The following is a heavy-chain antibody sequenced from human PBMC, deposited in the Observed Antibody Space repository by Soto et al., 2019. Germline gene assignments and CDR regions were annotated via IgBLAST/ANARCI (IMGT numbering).Heavy chain of an antibody. CDR1: GFSFRNFG. CDR2: VSYDGSEE. V-gene: IGHV3-33*01. D-gene: IGHD1-26*01. J-gene: IGHJ1*01. CDR3: ARGFSYSIGIAGGIGR. Sequence: PGGSLRLSCTASGFSFRNFGMHWVRQAPGKGLEWVALVSYDGSEEYYGNSVKGRFAISRDNSKNTHYLHMNSLRVEDTAVYYCARGFSYSIGIAGGIGRCGQGTLVPVSS.